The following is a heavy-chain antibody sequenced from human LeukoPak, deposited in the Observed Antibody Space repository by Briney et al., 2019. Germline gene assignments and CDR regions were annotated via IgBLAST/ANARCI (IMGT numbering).Heavy chain of an antibody. J-gene: IGHJ4*02. CDR2: INPNSGGT. Sequence: GASVKVSCKASGYSFTGYYMHWVRQAPGQGLEWMGWINPNSGGTNYAQKFQGRVTMTRDTSISTAYMELSRLRSDDTAVYYCARDVDSSGYYHDYWGQGTLVTVSS. CDR3: ARDVDSSGYYHDY. D-gene: IGHD3-22*01. CDR1: GYSFTGYY. V-gene: IGHV1-2*02.